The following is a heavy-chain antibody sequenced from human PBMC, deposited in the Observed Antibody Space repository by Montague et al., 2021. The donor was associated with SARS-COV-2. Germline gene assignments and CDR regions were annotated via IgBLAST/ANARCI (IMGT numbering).Heavy chain of an antibody. Sequence: RSEKYNEYAKSVKSRITVNPDTSKNQFSLLLNSVTPEDTAVYYCARVWQKRFDPWGQGTLVTVSS. CDR2: RSEKYN. V-gene: IGHV6-1*01. D-gene: IGHD3-10*01. CDR3: ARVWQKRFDP. J-gene: IGHJ5*02.